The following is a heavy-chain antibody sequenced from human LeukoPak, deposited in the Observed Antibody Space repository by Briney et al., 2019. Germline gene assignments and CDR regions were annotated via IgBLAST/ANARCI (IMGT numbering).Heavy chain of an antibody. CDR1: GGSISSSNW. V-gene: IGHV4-4*02. CDR3: ARQDLGPSNYYDSSGYRVNYYYGMDV. CDR2: IYHSGST. J-gene: IGHJ6*02. Sequence: PSETLSLTCAVSGGSISSSNWWSWVRQPPGKGLEWIGEIYHSGSTNYNPSLKSRVTISVDKSKNQFSLKLSSVTAADTAVYYCARQDLGPSNYYDSSGYRVNYYYGMDVWGQGTTVTVSS. D-gene: IGHD3-22*01.